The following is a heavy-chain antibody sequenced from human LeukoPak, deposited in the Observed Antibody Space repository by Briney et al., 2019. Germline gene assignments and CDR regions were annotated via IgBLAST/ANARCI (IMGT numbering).Heavy chain of an antibody. CDR1: GVSVSNADYY. Sequence: PSETLSLTCTVSGVSVSNADYYWSWIRHPPGKTLEWIGYIYHTGSNNYKYSLKSRVTISVDTSKNQFSLKLSSVTAADTAVYYCARGPWLDFYYYGMDVWGQGTTVTVSS. D-gene: IGHD5-18*01. CDR3: ARGPWLDFYYYGMDV. CDR2: IYHTGSN. J-gene: IGHJ6*02. V-gene: IGHV4-61*08.